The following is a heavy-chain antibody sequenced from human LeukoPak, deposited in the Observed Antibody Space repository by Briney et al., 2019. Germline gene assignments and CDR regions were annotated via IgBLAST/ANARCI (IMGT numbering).Heavy chain of an antibody. CDR3: ARGSITGTGGWFDP. CDR2: IYSGGST. Sequence: PGGSLRLSCAASGFTVSSNYMSWVRQAPGKGLEWVSVIYSGGSTYYADSVKGRFTISRDTSKNTLYLQMNSLRAEDTAVYYCARGSITGTGGWFDPWGQGTLVTVSS. J-gene: IGHJ5*02. CDR1: GFTVSSNY. V-gene: IGHV3-53*01. D-gene: IGHD1-7*01.